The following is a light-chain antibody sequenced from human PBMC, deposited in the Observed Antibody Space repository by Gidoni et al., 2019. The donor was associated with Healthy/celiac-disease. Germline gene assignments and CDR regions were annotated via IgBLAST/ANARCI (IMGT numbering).Light chain of an antibody. CDR2: LGC. CDR1: QSLLHSNGYNY. Sequence: DIVMTQSPLSLPVTPGEPASISCRSSQSLLHSNGYNYLDWYLQKPGQSPQLLIYLGCNRASGVPDTFSGSGSGTDFTLKISRVEAEDVGVYYCMQALQTPRTCGQGTKVEIK. V-gene: IGKV2-28*01. CDR3: MQALQTPRT. J-gene: IGKJ1*01.